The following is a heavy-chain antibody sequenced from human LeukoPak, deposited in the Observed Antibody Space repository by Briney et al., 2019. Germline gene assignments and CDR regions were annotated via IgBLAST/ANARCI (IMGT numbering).Heavy chain of an antibody. CDR1: GFTFSSYW. V-gene: IGHV3-7*01. D-gene: IGHD6-25*01. J-gene: IGHJ4*02. CDR2: IKQDGSEK. CDR3: ARKLTYSSAPIDY. Sequence: PGGSLRLSCVASGFTFSSYWMSWVRQAPGKGLEWVANIKQDGSEKYYMDSVKGRLTISRDTAKNSLYLQMNSLRAEDTAVYYCARKLTYSSAPIDYWGQGTLVTVSS.